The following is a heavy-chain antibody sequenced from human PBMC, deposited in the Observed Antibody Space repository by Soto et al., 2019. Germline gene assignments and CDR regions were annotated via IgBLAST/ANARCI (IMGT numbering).Heavy chain of an antibody. V-gene: IGHV4-34*01. Sequence: SETLSLTCAVYGGSFSGYYWSWIHQPPGKGLEWIGEINHSGSTNYNPSLKSRVTISVDTSKNQFSLKLSSVTAADTAVYYCARGDAAAGTGYYYYYGMDVWGQGTTVTVSS. CDR2: INHSGST. D-gene: IGHD6-13*01. CDR1: GGSFSGYY. CDR3: ARGDAAAGTGYYYYYGMDV. J-gene: IGHJ6*02.